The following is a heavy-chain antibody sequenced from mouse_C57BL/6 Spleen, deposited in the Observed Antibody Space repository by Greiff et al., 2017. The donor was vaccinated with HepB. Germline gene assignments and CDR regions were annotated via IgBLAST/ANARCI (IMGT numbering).Heavy chain of an antibody. CDR3: ARGDVGAY. V-gene: IGHV1-26*01. J-gene: IGHJ3*01. CDR2: INPNNGGT. CDR1: GYTFTDYY. D-gene: IGHD3-3*01. Sequence: EVQLQQSGPELVKPGASVKISCKASGYTFTDYYMNWVKQSHGKSLEWIGDINPNNGGTSYNQKFKGKATLTVDKSSSTAYMELRSLTSEDSAVYYCARGDVGAYWGQGTLVTVSA.